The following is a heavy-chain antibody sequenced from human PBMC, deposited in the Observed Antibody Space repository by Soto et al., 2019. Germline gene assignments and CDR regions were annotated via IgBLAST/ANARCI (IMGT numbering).Heavy chain of an antibody. J-gene: IGHJ4*02. Sequence: PGESLKISCKGSGYSFTSYWIGWERQMPGKGLEWMGIIYPGDSDTRYSPSFQGQVTMSVDKSINTAYLQWSSLKASDTAMYFCARHLTGDPIHFWGQGTLVTVS. CDR2: IYPGDSDT. D-gene: IGHD7-27*01. CDR3: ARHLTGDPIHF. CDR1: GYSFTSYW. V-gene: IGHV5-51*01.